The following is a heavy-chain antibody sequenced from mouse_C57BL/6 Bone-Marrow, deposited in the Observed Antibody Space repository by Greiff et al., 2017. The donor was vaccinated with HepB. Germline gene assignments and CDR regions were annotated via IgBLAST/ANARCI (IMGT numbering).Heavy chain of an antibody. CDR2: IRNKANGYTK. J-gene: IGHJ4*01. CDR3: ARYKGYAMDY. Sequence: EVKLVESGGGLVQPGGSLSLSCAASGFTFTDYYMSWVRQPPGKALEWLGFIRNKANGYTKEYSASVKGRFTISRDNSKRNLYLQMNALGAEDSANYYCARYKGYAMDYWGNGPSVT. CDR1: GFTFTDYY. V-gene: IGHV7-3*01.